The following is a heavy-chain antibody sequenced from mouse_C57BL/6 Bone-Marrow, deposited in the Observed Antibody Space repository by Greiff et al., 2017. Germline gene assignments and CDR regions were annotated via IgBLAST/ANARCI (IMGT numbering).Heavy chain of an antibody. D-gene: IGHD1-1*01. CDR3: NHDYGSSYGAY. V-gene: IGHV14-4*01. J-gene: IGHJ3*01. CDR2: IDPENGDT. Sequence: VQLQQSGAELVRPGASVKLSCTASGFNINDDYMHWVKQRPEQGLEWIGLIDPENGDTEYASKFQGKATIRADKSSKTAYLQLSSLTSEDTAVYYSNHDYGSSYGAYWGQGTLVTVSA. CDR1: GFNINDDY.